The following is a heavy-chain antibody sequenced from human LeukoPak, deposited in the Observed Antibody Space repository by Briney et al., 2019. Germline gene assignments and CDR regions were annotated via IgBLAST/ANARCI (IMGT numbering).Heavy chain of an antibody. J-gene: IGHJ3*02. CDR3: ARERSRYSSGWYQRGDPDAFDI. D-gene: IGHD6-19*01. CDR2: IIPIFGTA. V-gene: IGHV1-69*13. Sequence: GASVKVSCKASGGTFSSYAISWVRQAPGQGLEWMGGIIPIFGTANYAQKFQGRVTITADESTSTAYMELSSLRSDDTAVYYCARERSRYSSGWYQRGDPDAFDIWGQGTMVTVSS. CDR1: GGTFSSYA.